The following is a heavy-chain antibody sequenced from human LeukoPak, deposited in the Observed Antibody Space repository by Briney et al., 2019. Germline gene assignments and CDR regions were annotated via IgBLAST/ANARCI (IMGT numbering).Heavy chain of an antibody. Sequence: ASVKVSCKASGYTFTSYYIHWVRQAPGQGLERMGLINPSGGRTRYAQKFQGRVTMTRDTSTSTVYMELSSLRSEDTAVYYCARVSGYSYGRFFDYWGQGTLVTVSS. CDR2: INPSGGRT. CDR3: ARVSGYSYGRFFDY. CDR1: GYTFTSYY. D-gene: IGHD5-18*01. J-gene: IGHJ4*02. V-gene: IGHV1-46*01.